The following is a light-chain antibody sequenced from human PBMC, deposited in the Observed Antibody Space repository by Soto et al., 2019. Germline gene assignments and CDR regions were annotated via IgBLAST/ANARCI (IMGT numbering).Light chain of an antibody. V-gene: IGLV2-14*01. Sequence: QSVLTQPASVSGSVGQSITISCTGTSSDVGGYDFVSWYQHHPGKAPKLIIYEVRTRPSGVSDRFSGSKSGNTAFLTISGLHAEDEADYYCSSYTSDWGVFGTGTKLTVL. CDR3: SSYTSDWGV. CDR2: EVR. CDR1: SSDVGGYDF. J-gene: IGLJ1*01.